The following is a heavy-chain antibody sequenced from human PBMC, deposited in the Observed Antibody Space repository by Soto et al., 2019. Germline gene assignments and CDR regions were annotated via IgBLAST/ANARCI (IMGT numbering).Heavy chain of an antibody. CDR3: ARRSRIAAAGTVIDY. J-gene: IGHJ4*02. CDR2: ISAYNGNT. CDR1: GYTFTSYG. Sequence: ASVKVSCKASGYTFTSYGISWVRQAPGQGLEWMGWISAYNGNTNYAQKLQGRVTMTTDTSTSTAYMELRSLRSDDTAVYYCARRSRIAAAGTVIDYWGQGTLVTVSS. D-gene: IGHD6-13*01. V-gene: IGHV1-18*04.